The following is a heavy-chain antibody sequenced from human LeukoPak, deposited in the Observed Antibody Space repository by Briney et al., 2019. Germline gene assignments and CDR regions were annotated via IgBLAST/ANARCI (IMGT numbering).Heavy chain of an antibody. D-gene: IGHD5-12*01. CDR3: ARAAPINGYENYFDQ. V-gene: IGHV3-7*04. CDR2: IKQDGSEE. J-gene: IGHJ4*02. CDR1: EFTISRYW. Sequence: PGGSLRLSCAASEFTISRYWMIWVRQAPGKGLEWVANIKQDGSEEYYVDSVKGRFTISRDNANNSLYLHMNSLRAEDTAVYYCARAAPINGYENYFDQWGQGILVTVSS.